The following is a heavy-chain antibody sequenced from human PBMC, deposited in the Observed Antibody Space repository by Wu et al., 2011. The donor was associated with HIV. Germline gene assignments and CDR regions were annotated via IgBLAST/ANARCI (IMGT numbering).Heavy chain of an antibody. CDR3: ARATPRSGALWSGQAGFRYYMDV. J-gene: IGHJ6*03. Sequence: QVQLVQSAAEVKKPGASVKVSCKASGYTFNSYGISWVRQAPGQGLEWMGWISAYNGDTNYAQRLQGRVTITADKSTSTAYMELSSLKSDDTAVYYCARATPRSGALWSGQAGFRYYMDVWGKGTTVTVSS. CDR1: GYTFNSYG. V-gene: IGHV1-18*01. CDR2: ISAYNGDT. D-gene: IGHD3-3*01.